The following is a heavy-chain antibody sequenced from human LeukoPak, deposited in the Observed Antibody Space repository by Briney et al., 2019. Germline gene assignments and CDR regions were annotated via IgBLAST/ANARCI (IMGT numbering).Heavy chain of an antibody. CDR2: ISYDGSNK. CDR3: ARAPYSSPRGYFDY. Sequence: GGSLRLSCAASGFTFSSHAMHWVRQAPGKGLEWVAVISYDGSNKYYADSVKGRFTISRDNSKNTLYLQMNSLRAEDTAVYYCARAPYSSPRGYFDYWGQGTLVTVSS. V-gene: IGHV3-30*04. J-gene: IGHJ4*02. CDR1: GFTFSSHA. D-gene: IGHD5-18*01.